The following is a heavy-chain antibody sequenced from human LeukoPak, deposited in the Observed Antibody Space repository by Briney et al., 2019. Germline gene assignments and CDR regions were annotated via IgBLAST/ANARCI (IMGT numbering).Heavy chain of an antibody. CDR3: ARDPGSRDWDY. J-gene: IGHJ4*02. D-gene: IGHD5-24*01. Sequence: ASVKVSCTASGYTFTGYYMHWVRQAPGQGLEWMGWINPNSGGTNYAQKFQGRVTMTRDTSISTAYMELSRLTSDDAAVYYCARDPGSRDWDYWGQGTLVTVSS. CDR1: GYTFTGYY. V-gene: IGHV1-2*02. CDR2: INPNSGGT.